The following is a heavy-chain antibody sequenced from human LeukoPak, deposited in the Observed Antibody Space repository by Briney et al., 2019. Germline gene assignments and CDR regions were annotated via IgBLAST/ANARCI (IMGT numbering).Heavy chain of an antibody. Sequence: GGSLRLSCTASGFPFSSYAMTWVRQAPGKGLEWVSAISGSGAGTYYADSVKGRFTISRDNSKNTLYLHLSSLRAEDTATYYCAKDHCGDSYYYGMDVWGQGTTVTVSS. D-gene: IGHD4-17*01. CDR3: AKDHCGDSYYYGMDV. V-gene: IGHV3-23*01. J-gene: IGHJ6*02. CDR1: GFPFSSYA. CDR2: ISGSGAGT.